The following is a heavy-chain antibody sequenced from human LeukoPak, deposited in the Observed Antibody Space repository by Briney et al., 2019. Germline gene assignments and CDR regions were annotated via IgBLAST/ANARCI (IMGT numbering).Heavy chain of an antibody. CDR3: ARDFRGQCSTSCYKAFDI. Sequence: SETLSLTCTVSGGSISSGGYYWSWIRQPPGKGLEWIGYIYHSGSTYYNPSLKSRVTISVDRSKNQFSLKLSSVTAADTAVYYCARDFRGQCSTSCYKAFDIWGQGTMVTVSS. CDR2: IYHSGST. D-gene: IGHD2-2*01. CDR1: GGSISSGGYY. V-gene: IGHV4-30-2*01. J-gene: IGHJ3*02.